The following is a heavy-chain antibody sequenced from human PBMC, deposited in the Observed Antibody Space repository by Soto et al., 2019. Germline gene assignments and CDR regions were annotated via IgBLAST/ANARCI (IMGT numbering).Heavy chain of an antibody. V-gene: IGHV3-21*01. CDR1: GFTFTRYS. CDR3: ARESEDLTSNFDY. Sequence: GGSLRLSCATSGFTFTRYSMNWVRQAPGKGLEWVSSISSTTNYIYYADSMKGRFTVSRDNAKNSVYLEMNSLSAEDTALYYCARESEDLTSNFDYWGQGTLVTVSS. J-gene: IGHJ4*02. CDR2: ISSTTNYI.